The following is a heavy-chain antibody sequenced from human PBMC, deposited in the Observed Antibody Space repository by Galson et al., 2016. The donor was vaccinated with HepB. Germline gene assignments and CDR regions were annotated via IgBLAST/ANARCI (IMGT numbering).Heavy chain of an antibody. Sequence: SLRLPCATSGITFSDAWMSWVRQPPGKGLEWVGRVISKGSGGTTDYAAPVKGRFTISRDDSKNTLYLQMKSLKTEDTAVYYCVWTGTTYLSHWGQGTLVTVSP. CDR2: VISKGSGGTT. CDR3: VWTGTTYLSH. CDR1: GITFSDAW. J-gene: IGHJ4*02. D-gene: IGHD1-1*01. V-gene: IGHV3-15*01.